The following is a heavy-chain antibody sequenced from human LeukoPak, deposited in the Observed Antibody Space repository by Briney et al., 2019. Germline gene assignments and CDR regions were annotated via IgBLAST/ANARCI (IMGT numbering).Heavy chain of an antibody. CDR2: IYYSGST. Sequence: SETLSLTCTVSGGSLSSYYWSWIRQPPGKGLEWIGYIYYSGSTNYNPSLKSRVTISVDTSKNQFSLKLSSVTAADTAVYYCARDMYYYDSSGYYEAFDIWGQGTMVTVSS. D-gene: IGHD3-22*01. CDR3: ARDMYYYDSSGYYEAFDI. V-gene: IGHV4-59*01. J-gene: IGHJ3*02. CDR1: GGSLSSYY.